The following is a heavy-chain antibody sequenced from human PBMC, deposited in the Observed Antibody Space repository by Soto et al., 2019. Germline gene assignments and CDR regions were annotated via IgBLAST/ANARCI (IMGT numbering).Heavy chain of an antibody. D-gene: IGHD2-15*01. J-gene: IGHJ4*02. CDR1: GASISSRNYY. CDR3: ACAVSGRPTRYLDY. Sequence: SETLSLTCNVSGASISSRNYYWGWIRQPPGKGLEWFGSIFYSGSTYYNPSLKSRVTISIVTSQNQFSLRLTSVTAADTAVYYCACAVSGRPTRYLDYCVQGTMVSVSS. CDR2: IFYSGST. V-gene: IGHV4-39*01.